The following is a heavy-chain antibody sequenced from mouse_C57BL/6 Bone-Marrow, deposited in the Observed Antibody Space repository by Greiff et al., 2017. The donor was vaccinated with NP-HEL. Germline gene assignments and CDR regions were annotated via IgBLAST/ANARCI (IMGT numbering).Heavy chain of an antibody. CDR3: ARGYLYYGSSYAMDY. D-gene: IGHD1-1*01. CDR1: GYTFTTYP. J-gene: IGHJ4*01. CDR2: FHPYNDDT. V-gene: IGHV1-47*01. Sequence: VQLKESGAELVKPGASVKMSCKASGYTFTTYPIEWMKQNHGKSLEWIGNFHPYNDDTKYNEKFKGKATLTVEKSSSTVYLELSRLTSDDSAVYYCARGYLYYGSSYAMDYWGQGTSVTVSS.